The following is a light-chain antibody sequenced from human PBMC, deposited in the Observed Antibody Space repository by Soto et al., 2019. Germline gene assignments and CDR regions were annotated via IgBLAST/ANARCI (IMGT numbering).Light chain of an antibody. CDR1: QSISSW. CDR2: DAS. V-gene: IGKV1-5*01. CDR3: QQYNSYSPT. Sequence: DIEVTQSPSTLSASVVDRVTITCRASQSISSWLAWYQQKPGKAPKLLIYDASSLESGVPSRFSGSGSGTEFTLTIRSLQPDDFATYYCQQYNSYSPTFGQRTKVDIK. J-gene: IGKJ1*01.